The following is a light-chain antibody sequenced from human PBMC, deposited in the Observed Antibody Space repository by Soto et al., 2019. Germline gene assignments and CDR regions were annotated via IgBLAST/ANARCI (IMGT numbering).Light chain of an antibody. CDR2: WAS. CDR3: HQYYGSPPYT. J-gene: IGKJ2*01. V-gene: IGKV4-1*01. CDR1: QSVLYSSNNKNY. Sequence: DIVMTQSPDSLAVSLDERATINCKSSQSVLYSSNNKNYLAWYQQKPGQPPKLLIYWASTRESGVPDRFGGSGSGTDFTLTISSLQAEDVAVYYCHQYYGSPPYTFGQGTKLEIK.